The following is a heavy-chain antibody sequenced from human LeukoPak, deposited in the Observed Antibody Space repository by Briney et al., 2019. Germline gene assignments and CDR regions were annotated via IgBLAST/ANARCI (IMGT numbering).Heavy chain of an antibody. Sequence: ASVKVSCKASGGTFSSYAISWVRQAPGQGLEWMGGIIPIFGTANYAQKFQGRVTITADESTSTAYMELSSLRSEDTAVYYCARGGYNWNYVHYYYYMDVWGEGTTVTVSS. D-gene: IGHD1-7*01. CDR1: GGTFSSYA. CDR2: IIPIFGTA. V-gene: IGHV1-69*13. J-gene: IGHJ6*03. CDR3: ARGGYNWNYVHYYYYMDV.